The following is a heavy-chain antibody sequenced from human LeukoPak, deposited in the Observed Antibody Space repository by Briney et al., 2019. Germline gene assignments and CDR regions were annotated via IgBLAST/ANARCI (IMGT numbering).Heavy chain of an antibody. CDR3: ATHGYSGYDWIDY. Sequence: GGSLRLSCAASGFTFSSYWMSWVRQAPGKGLEWVANIKQDGSEKYYVDSVKGRFTISRDNAKNSLYLQMNSLRAEDTAVYYCATHGYSGYDWIDYWGQGTLVTVSS. V-gene: IGHV3-7*01. CDR1: GFTFSSYW. CDR2: IKQDGSEK. D-gene: IGHD5-12*01. J-gene: IGHJ4*02.